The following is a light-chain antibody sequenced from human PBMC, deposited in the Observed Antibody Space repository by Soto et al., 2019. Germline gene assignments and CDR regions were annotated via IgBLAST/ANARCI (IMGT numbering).Light chain of an antibody. CDR3: RQYGGSSLT. J-gene: IGKJ4*01. CDR1: QTVDNDY. V-gene: IGKV3-20*01. Sequence: EIVLTQSPGTLSLSPGERATLSCRASQTVDNDYVAWYQQKSGQAPRLLIHYASSRATGTPGRFSGSGSGRDFPLTITGLEPEDFAVYYCRQYGGSSLTFGGGTKVEIK. CDR2: YAS.